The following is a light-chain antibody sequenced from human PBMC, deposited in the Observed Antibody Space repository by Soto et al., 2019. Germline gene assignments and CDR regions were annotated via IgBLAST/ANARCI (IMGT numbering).Light chain of an antibody. CDR1: QSVSSY. CDR3: QQRSNWPLT. V-gene: IGKV3-11*01. Sequence: EIVLTQSPATLSLSPGERATLSCRASQSVSSYLAWYQQKPGQAPRLLIYDASNRATGIPARFSGSGSGTDFTLTISIREPEDFAVYYCQQRSNWPLTFGPGTKVDIK. J-gene: IGKJ3*01. CDR2: DAS.